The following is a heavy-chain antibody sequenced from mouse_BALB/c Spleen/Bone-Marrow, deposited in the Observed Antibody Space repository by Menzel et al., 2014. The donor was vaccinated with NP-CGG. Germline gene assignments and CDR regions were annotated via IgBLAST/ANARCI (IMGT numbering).Heavy chain of an antibody. V-gene: IGHV3-2*02. CDR1: GSSTTSDYA. J-gene: IGHJ4*01. CDR3: ASITTVVGTWDAMDY. D-gene: IGHD1-1*01. Sequence: DVHLVESGPGLVKPSQSLSLTCTVTGSSTTSDYAWNWIRQFPGNKLEWMGYISYSGSTSYNPSLKSRISITRDTSKNQFFLQLNSVTTEDTATYYCASITTVVGTWDAMDYWGQGTSVTVSS. CDR2: ISYSGST.